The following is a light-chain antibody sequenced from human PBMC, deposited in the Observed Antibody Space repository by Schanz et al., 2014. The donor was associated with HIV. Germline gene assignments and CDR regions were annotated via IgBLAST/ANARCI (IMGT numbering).Light chain of an antibody. CDR2: LNSDGSH. Sequence: LVLTQSPFASASLGASVKLTCTLSSGHSTYAIAWHQQQPEKGPRFLMNLNSDGSHNKGDGIPDRFSGTSSGAERYLTISSLQSEDEADYYCQTWDTGIRVFGGGTKLTVL. CDR1: SGHSTYA. V-gene: IGLV4-69*01. J-gene: IGLJ3*02. CDR3: QTWDTGIRV.